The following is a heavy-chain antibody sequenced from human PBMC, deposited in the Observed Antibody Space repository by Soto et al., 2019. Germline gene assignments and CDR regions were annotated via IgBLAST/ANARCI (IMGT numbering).Heavy chain of an antibody. V-gene: IGHV4-59*08. Sequence: QVQLQESGPGLVKPSETLSLTCTVSGESISSYNLAWIRQPPGKGQEWIGYFRSGGGTSYNPSLKSRVAISADTSMKQFSLRLSSVTAADTAVHYCVRQGFGVLHGLVDVCGQGTTVTVSS. CDR2: FRSGGGT. CDR3: VRQGFGVLHGLVDV. CDR1: GESISSYN. D-gene: IGHD3-16*01. J-gene: IGHJ6*02.